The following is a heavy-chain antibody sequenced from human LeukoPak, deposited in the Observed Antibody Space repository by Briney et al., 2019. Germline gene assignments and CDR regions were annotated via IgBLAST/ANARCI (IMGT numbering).Heavy chain of an antibody. V-gene: IGHV4-34*01. CDR3: ARATGVKVPPAY. D-gene: IGHD3-10*01. CDR1: GGSLSGYY. CDR2: IDHGGRN. Sequence: SETLSLTCAVYGGSLSGYYWSWIRQPPGKGLEWIGEIDHGGRNNYSPSLKSRLTTSVDRSKNQFSLKLSSVTAADTAVYYCARATGVKVPPAYWGQGTLVTVSS. J-gene: IGHJ4*02.